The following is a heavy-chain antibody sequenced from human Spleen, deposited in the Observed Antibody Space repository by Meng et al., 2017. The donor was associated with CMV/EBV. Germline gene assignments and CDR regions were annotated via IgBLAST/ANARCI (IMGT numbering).Heavy chain of an antibody. CDR1: GDSVSGGYNY. CDR2: IFYSGGT. J-gene: IGHJ4*02. CDR3: ARFIQGGSGWYPDY. D-gene: IGHD6-19*01. Sequence: SETLSLTCTVSGDSVSGGYNYWTWIRQPPGKRLEWIGYIFYSGGTYYNPSLKSRLNMSVDTSKNQFSLRLNSVTAADTAVYYCARFIQGGSGWYPDYWGQGTLVTVSS. V-gene: IGHV4-30-4*08.